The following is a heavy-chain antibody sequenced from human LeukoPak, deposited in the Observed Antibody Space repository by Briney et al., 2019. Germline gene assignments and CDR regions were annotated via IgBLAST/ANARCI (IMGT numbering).Heavy chain of an antibody. CDR2: ISGSGGST. Sequence: GGSLRLSCAASGFTFSSYAMSWVRQAPGKGLEWVSAISGSGGSTYYADSVKGRFIISRDNSKNTLYLQMNSLRAEDTAVYYCAKVCSDSSGYYFSCGDYWGQGTLVTVSS. CDR3: AKVCSDSSGYYFSCGDY. V-gene: IGHV3-23*01. D-gene: IGHD3-22*01. CDR1: GFTFSSYA. J-gene: IGHJ4*02.